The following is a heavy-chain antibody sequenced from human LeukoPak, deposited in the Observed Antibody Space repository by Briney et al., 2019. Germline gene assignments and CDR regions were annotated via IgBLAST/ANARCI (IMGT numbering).Heavy chain of an antibody. D-gene: IGHD4-23*01. V-gene: IGHV4-39*07. Sequence: SETLSLTCTVSGGSISSSSYYWGWIRQPPGKGLEWIGSIYYSGSTYYNPSLKSRVTISVDTSKNQFSLKLSSVTAADTAVYYCARGLESYGGNSDLDYWGQGTLVTVSS. CDR1: GGSISSSSYY. CDR2: IYYSGST. CDR3: ARGLESYGGNSDLDY. J-gene: IGHJ4*02.